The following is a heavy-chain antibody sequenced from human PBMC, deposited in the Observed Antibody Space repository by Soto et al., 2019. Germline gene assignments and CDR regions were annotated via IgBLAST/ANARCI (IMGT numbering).Heavy chain of an antibody. V-gene: IGHV1-69*13. D-gene: IGHD6-13*01. CDR1: GGTFSSYA. CDR3: ARKRELVAAAGTPYYYGREV. CDR2: IIPIFGTA. J-gene: IGHJ6*04. Sequence: SVKVSCKASGGTFSSYAISWVRQAPGQGLEWMGGIIPIFGTANYAQKFQGRVTITADESTSTAYMELSSLRSEDTAVYYCARKRELVAAAGTPYYYGREVWGEGTRIIASP.